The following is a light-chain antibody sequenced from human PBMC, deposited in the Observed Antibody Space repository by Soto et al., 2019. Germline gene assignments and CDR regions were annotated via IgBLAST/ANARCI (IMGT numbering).Light chain of an antibody. CDR1: QSVSSSY. J-gene: IGKJ1*01. CDR3: QQYGSSPWT. Sequence: EIVLTQSPGTLSLSPGERATLSCRASQSVSSSYLAWYQQKPGQAPRPLIYGASSRAIGIPDRFSGSGSGTDFPLTISSREPEEFAVYDCQQYGSSPWTFGQGTKVEIK. V-gene: IGKV3-20*01. CDR2: GAS.